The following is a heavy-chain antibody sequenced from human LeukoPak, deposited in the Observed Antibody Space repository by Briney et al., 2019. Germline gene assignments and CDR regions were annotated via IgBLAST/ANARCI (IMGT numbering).Heavy chain of an antibody. CDR1: GFTVSSNY. D-gene: IGHD3-22*01. Sequence: GGSLRLSCAASGFTVSSNYMSWVRQAPGKGLEWVSVIYSGGSTYYADSVKGRFTISRDNSKNTLYLQMNSLRAEDTAVYYCARTLYYYDSSGYYPNNPLDYWGQGTLVTVSS. CDR2: IYSGGST. CDR3: ARTLYYYDSSGYYPNNPLDY. J-gene: IGHJ4*02. V-gene: IGHV3-53*01.